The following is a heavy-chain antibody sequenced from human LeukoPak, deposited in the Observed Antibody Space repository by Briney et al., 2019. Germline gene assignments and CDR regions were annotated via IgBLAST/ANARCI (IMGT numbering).Heavy chain of an antibody. V-gene: IGHV3-23*01. Sequence: SGGSLRLSCAASGFTFSSYAMSWVRQAPGKGLEWVSAISGSGGSTYYADSVKGRFTISRDNSKNTLYLQMNSLRAEDTAVYYRAKEPDYGDYFDYWGQGTLVTVSS. D-gene: IGHD4-17*01. CDR2: ISGSGGST. J-gene: IGHJ4*02. CDR1: GFTFSSYA. CDR3: AKEPDYGDYFDY.